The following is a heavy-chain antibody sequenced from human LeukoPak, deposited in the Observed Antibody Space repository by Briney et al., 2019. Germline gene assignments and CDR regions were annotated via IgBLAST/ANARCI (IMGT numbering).Heavy chain of an antibody. CDR2: IYYTGNT. CDR3: ARDRGIAAAADAFDI. J-gene: IGHJ3*02. D-gene: IGHD6-13*01. V-gene: IGHV4-39*07. CDR1: GGSISSSSYY. Sequence: SETLSLTCTVSGGSISSSSYYWGWIRQPPGKGLEWIGSIYYTGNTYYNPSLRSRVTISVDTSKNQFSLKLSSVTAADTAVYYCARDRGIAAAADAFDIWGQGTMVTVSS.